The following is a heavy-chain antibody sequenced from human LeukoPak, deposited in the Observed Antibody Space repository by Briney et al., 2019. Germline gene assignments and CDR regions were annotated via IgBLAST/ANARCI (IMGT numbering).Heavy chain of an antibody. CDR3: ARDGDYGTGSHYRGCIDS. D-gene: IGHD3-10*01. V-gene: IGHV1-2*02. CDR2: IHPRGGDT. Sequence: ASVRVSCKTSGYSFTAFYIHWVRQAPGQGLEWMGWIHPRGGDTTYAHKFQGRVTMTRDPSTSTAYLDLRSLRSDDTAVYYCARDGDYGTGSHYRGCIDSWGQGTPVTVSP. J-gene: IGHJ4*02. CDR1: GYSFTAFY.